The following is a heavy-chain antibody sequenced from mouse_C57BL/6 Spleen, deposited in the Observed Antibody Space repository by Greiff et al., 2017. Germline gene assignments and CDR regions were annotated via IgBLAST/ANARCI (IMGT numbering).Heavy chain of an antibody. J-gene: IGHJ1*03. V-gene: IGHV5-17*01. D-gene: IGHD3-3*01. CDR2: ISSGSSTI. CDR3: ARRGTYWYFDV. Sequence: EVKLMESGGGLVKPGGSLKLSCAASGFTFSDYGMHWVRQAPGKGLEWVAYISSGSSTIYYADTVKGRFTISRDNAKNTLFLQMTSLRSEDTAMYYSARRGTYWYFDVWGTGTTVTVSS. CDR1: GFTFSDYG.